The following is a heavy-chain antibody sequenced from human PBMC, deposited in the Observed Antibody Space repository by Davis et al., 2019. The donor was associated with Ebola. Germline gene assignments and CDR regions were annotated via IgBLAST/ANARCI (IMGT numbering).Heavy chain of an antibody. Sequence: PGGSLRLSCAASGFTFSSYSMNWVRQASGKGLEWVGRIKSKANSYATAYAASVKGRFTISRDDSKNTAYLQMNSLKTEDTAVYYCTRRSNCTNSCWGQGTLVTVSS. V-gene: IGHV3-73*01. J-gene: IGHJ4*02. CDR3: TRRSNCTNSC. D-gene: IGHD2-8*01. CDR2: IKSKANSYAT. CDR1: GFTFSSYS.